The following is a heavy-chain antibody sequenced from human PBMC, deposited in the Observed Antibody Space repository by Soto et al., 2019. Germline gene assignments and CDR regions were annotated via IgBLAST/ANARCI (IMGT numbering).Heavy chain of an antibody. CDR3: ARDQSDSSGNYFEFYYYYGMDV. CDR2: INSSGSTI. CDR1: GFTFSSYE. V-gene: IGHV3-48*03. D-gene: IGHD3-22*01. J-gene: IGHJ6*02. Sequence: GGSLRLSCAASGFTFSSYEMNWVRQAPGKGLEWVSYINSSGSTIYYADSVKGRFTISRDNAKNSLYLQMNSLRVEDTAVYYCARDQSDSSGNYFEFYYYYGMDVWGQGTTVTVSS.